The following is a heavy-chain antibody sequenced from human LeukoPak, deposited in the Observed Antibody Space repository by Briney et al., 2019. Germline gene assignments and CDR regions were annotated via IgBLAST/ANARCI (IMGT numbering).Heavy chain of an antibody. V-gene: IGHV3-48*01. CDR2: ISSSSTTI. Sequence: GGSLRLSCADSGFTFSRFSMNWVRQAPGKGLEWVSYISSSSTTIYYADSVKGRFTISRDNSKNTLYLQMNSLRAEDTAVYYCAKGDVYDFWSGYQESAFDIWGQGTMVTVSS. CDR1: GFTFSRFS. CDR3: AKGDVYDFWSGYQESAFDI. D-gene: IGHD3-3*01. J-gene: IGHJ3*02.